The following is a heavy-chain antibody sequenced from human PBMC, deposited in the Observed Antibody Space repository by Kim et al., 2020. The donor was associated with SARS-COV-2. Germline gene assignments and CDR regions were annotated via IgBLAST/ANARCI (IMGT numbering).Heavy chain of an antibody. V-gene: IGHV3-43*01. CDR1: GFTFDDYT. CDR2: ISWDGGST. J-gene: IGHJ4*02. D-gene: IGHD3-10*01. CDR3: ARGSGSYFDY. Sequence: GGSLRLSCAASGFTFDDYTMHWVRQAPGKGLEWVSLISWDGGSTYYADSVKGRFTISRDNSKNSLYLQMNSLRTEDTALYYCARGSGSYFDYWGQGTLVTVSS.